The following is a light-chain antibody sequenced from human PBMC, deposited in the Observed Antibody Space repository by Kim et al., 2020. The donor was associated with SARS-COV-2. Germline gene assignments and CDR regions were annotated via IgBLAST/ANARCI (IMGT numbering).Light chain of an antibody. CDR3: QKYSTAPWT. V-gene: IGKV1-27*01. CDR2: PAS. Sequence: ATVGDRVTIPSRASQGISNYLVWYQQKPGKVPKVLIYPASTLQSGVPSRFSGSGSGTEFTLTISSLQPEDAATYYCQKYSTAPWTFGQGTKVDIK. J-gene: IGKJ1*01. CDR1: QGISNY.